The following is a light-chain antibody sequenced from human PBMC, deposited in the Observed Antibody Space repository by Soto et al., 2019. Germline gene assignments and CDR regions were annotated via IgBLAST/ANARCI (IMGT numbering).Light chain of an antibody. V-gene: IGKV3-15*01. CDR3: QQYNNWPIT. J-gene: IGKJ4*01. Sequence: EIVMTQSPATLSVSPGERATLSCSASQSVSSNLAWYQQKPGQAPRLVIYGASNRATGIPARFSGSGSGTEFTLSISSLQSEDFAVYYCQQYNNWPITFGGGTKVEIK. CDR2: GAS. CDR1: QSVSSN.